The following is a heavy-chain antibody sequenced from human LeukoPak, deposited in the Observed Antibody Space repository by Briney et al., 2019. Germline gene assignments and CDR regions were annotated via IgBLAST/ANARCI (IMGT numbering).Heavy chain of an antibody. CDR1: GGSCSGYY. J-gene: IGHJ3*02. Sequence: SETLSLTCAVYGGSCSGYYWSWIRQPPGKGLEWIGEINHSGSTNYNPSLKSRVTISVDTSKNQFSLKLSSVTAADTAVYYCAGFSAYSSSWPEPNDAFDIWGQGTMVTVSS. CDR2: INHSGST. V-gene: IGHV4-34*01. D-gene: IGHD6-13*01. CDR3: AGFSAYSSSWPEPNDAFDI.